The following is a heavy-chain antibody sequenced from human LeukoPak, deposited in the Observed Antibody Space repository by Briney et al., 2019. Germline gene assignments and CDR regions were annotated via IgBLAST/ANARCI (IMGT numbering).Heavy chain of an antibody. J-gene: IGHJ4*02. CDR1: GYTFTSYG. CDR2: ISVYNGNT. D-gene: IGHD3-22*01. CDR3: ASYYYDSSGPVVSAFDY. Sequence: GASVKVSCKASGYTFTSYGISWVRQAPGQGLEWMGWISVYNGNTNYAQKLQGRVTMTTDTSTSTAYMELRSLRAEDTAVYYCASYYYDSSGPVVSAFDYWGQGTLVTVSS. V-gene: IGHV1-18*01.